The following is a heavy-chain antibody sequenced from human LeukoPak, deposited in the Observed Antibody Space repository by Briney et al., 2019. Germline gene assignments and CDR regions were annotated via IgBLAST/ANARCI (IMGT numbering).Heavy chain of an antibody. Sequence: GESLKISCKGSGFSFNAYYIAWVRQMPGKDLEWMGAIYPGDSDTTYSPSLQGQVTISADKSATTAYLQWNSLKASDTAIYYCARLMTLVRGGLKRLPRSCGMDVWGQGTTVTVS. CDR3: ARLMTLVRGGLKRLPRSCGMDV. CDR1: GFSFNAYY. D-gene: IGHD3-10*01. J-gene: IGHJ6*02. V-gene: IGHV5-51*01. CDR2: IYPGDSDT.